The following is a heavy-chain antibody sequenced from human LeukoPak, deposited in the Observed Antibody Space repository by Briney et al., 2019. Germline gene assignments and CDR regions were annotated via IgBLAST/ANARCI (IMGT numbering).Heavy chain of an antibody. D-gene: IGHD4-17*01. V-gene: IGHV3-48*02. CDR2: IYSGTSTI. CDR3: ARDQDYAFDY. J-gene: IGHJ4*02. Sequence: GRSLRLSCAASGFSFSSYAMNWVRHAPGNGLEWVSHIYSGTSTISYADSVQGRFTISRDNAKNSLYLQMNSLRDEDTAVYYCARDQDYAFDYWGQGTLVTVSS. CDR1: GFSFSSYA.